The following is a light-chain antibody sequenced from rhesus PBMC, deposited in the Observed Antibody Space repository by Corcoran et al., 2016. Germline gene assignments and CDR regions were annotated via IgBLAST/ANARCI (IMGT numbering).Light chain of an antibody. CDR1: QSFSNS. V-gene: IGKV1-46*01. CDR3: QQYYSDPLT. CDR2: SAS. Sequence: DIQMTQSPSSLSASVGDTVTITCRASQSFSNSLAWYQQKPGKAPKLLIYSASSLQSGVPSRFSGSKSGTDFTLTIRSLQPEDIASYYCQQYYSDPLTFGGGTKVELK. J-gene: IGKJ4*01.